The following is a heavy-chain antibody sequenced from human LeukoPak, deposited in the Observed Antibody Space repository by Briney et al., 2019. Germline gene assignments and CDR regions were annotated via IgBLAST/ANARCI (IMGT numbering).Heavy chain of an antibody. CDR3: AKDPRAYDSSGYYYFDC. CDR1: GFTFSSYG. Sequence: GGPLRLSCAASGFTFSSYGMHWVRQAPGKGLEWVAFIWYDGSNKYYADSVKGRFTISRDNSKNTLYLQMNSLKPEDTAVYYCAKDPRAYDSSGYYYFDCWGQGTLVTVSS. CDR2: IWYDGSNK. V-gene: IGHV3-30*02. D-gene: IGHD3-22*01. J-gene: IGHJ4*02.